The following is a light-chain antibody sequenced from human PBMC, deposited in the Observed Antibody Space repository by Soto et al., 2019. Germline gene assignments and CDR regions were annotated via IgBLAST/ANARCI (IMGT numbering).Light chain of an antibody. V-gene: IGKV4-1*01. J-gene: IGKJ3*01. CDR1: QSVLYSSNNKNY. CDR3: QQYYSTLVFT. Sequence: DIVMTQSPDSLAVSLGERATINCKSSQSVLYSSNNKNYLAWYQQKPGQPPKLLIYWASTRESGVPDRFSGSGSGRDSTLTISSLQAEDVAVYYCQQYYSTLVFTFGPGTKVDIK. CDR2: WAS.